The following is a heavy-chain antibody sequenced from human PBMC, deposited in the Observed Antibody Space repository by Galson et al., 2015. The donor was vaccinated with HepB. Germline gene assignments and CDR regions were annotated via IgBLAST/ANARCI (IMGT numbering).Heavy chain of an antibody. CDR2: IYPGDSDT. D-gene: IGHD5-12*01. V-gene: IGHV5-51*01. J-gene: IGHJ2*01. CDR3: ARPDGLSSSDYEVPFRGGSLDWYFDL. Sequence: QSGAEVKKPGESLKISCKGSGYSFTSYWIGWVRQMPGKGLEWMGIIYPGDSDTRYSPSFQGQVTISADKSISTAYLQWSSLKASDTAMYYCARPDGLSSSDYEVPFRGGSLDWYFDLWGRGTLVTVS. CDR1: GYSFTSYW.